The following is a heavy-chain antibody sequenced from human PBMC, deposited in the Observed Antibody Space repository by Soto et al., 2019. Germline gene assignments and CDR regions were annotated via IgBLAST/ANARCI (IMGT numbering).Heavy chain of an antibody. CDR2: MNPNSGTT. CDR1: GGTFGSYA. J-gene: IGHJ4*02. V-gene: IGHV1-8*02. D-gene: IGHD3-10*01. CDR3: ARFTMVRGVIPNFDY. Sequence: ASVKVSCKASGGTFGSYAISWVRQAPGQGLEWMGWMNPNSGTTGYAQKFQGRVTMTRNTSISTAYMELSSLRSEDTAVYYCARFTMVRGVIPNFDYWGQGTLVTVSS.